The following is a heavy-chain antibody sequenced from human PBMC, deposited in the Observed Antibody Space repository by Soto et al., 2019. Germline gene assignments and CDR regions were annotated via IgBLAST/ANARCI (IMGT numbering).Heavy chain of an antibody. CDR1: GGSISSGGYY. V-gene: IGHV4-31*03. Sequence: QVQLQESGPGLGKPSQTLSLTCTVSGGSISSGGYYWSWIRQHPGKGLEWIGYIYYSGSTYYNPSLKSRVTMSVDTSENQFSLRLSSVTAADTAVYYCARKDSGYADYMDVWGKGTTVTVSS. CDR3: ARKDSGYADYMDV. CDR2: IYYSGST. D-gene: IGHD5-12*01. J-gene: IGHJ6*03.